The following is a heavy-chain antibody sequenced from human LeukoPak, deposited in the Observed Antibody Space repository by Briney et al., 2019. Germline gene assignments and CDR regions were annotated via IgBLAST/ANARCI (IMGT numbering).Heavy chain of an antibody. D-gene: IGHD3-3*01. CDR3: AKEEWLGKMNYFDS. J-gene: IGHJ4*02. V-gene: IGHV3-23*01. CDR2: ILGSGGGDTT. CDR1: GFTFASYA. Sequence: GGSLRLSCAASGFTFASYAMSWVRLAPGKGLEWVSSILGSGGGDTTYYADSVQGRFTISRDNSKNTLFLQMYSLRAEDTAVYYCAKEEWLGKMNYFDSWGQGILVTVSS.